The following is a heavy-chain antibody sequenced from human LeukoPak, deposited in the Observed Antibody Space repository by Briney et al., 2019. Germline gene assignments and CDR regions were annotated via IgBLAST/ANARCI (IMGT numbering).Heavy chain of an antibody. D-gene: IGHD3-10*01. CDR2: ISGSGGST. CDR1: GFTFSSYA. Sequence: GGSLRLSCAASGFTFSSYAMSWVRQAPGKGLEWVSAISGSGGSTYYADSVKGRFTISRDNSKNTLYLQMNSLRAEDTAVYYCAKGPRTLWFGELLNYFDYWGQGTLVTVSS. V-gene: IGHV3-23*01. J-gene: IGHJ4*02. CDR3: AKGPRTLWFGELLNYFDY.